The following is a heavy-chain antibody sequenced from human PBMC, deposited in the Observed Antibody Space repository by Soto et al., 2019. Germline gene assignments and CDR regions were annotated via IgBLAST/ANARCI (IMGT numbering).Heavy chain of an antibody. V-gene: IGHV3-53*01. Sequence: EVQLVESGGGLIQPGGSLRLSCAASGFTVSSNYMSWVRQAPGKGLEWVSVIYSGGSTYYADSVKGRFTISRDNSTNTLYLQMNSLRAEDTAVYYCARDVPDTAMVPYGMDVWGQGTTVTVSS. CDR3: ARDVPDTAMVPYGMDV. D-gene: IGHD5-18*01. J-gene: IGHJ6*02. CDR2: IYSGGST. CDR1: GFTVSSNY.